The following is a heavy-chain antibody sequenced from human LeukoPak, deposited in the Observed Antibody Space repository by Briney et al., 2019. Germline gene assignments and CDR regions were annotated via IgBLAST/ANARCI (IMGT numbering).Heavy chain of an antibody. V-gene: IGHV3-23*01. J-gene: IGHJ4*02. Sequence: PGGSLRLSCAASGFTFSSYAMSWVRQAPGKGLEWVSAISGSGGSTYYADSVKGRFTISRDNSKNTLYLQMNSLRAEDTAVYYCAKDPSLSANWGEGLFDYWGQGTLVTVSS. D-gene: IGHD7-27*01. CDR2: ISGSGGST. CDR1: GFTFSSYA. CDR3: AKDPSLSANWGEGLFDY.